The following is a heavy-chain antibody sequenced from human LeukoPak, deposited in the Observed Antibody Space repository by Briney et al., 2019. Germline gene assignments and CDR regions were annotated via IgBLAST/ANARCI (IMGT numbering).Heavy chain of an antibody. V-gene: IGHV4-59*11. Sequence: SSETLSLTCTVSGGSISSHYWSWIRQPPGKGLEWIGYIYYSGSTNYNPSLKSRVPISVDTSKNQFSLKLSSVTAADTAVYYCARMDGSSGWFDPWGQGTLVTVSS. CDR3: ARMDGSSGWFDP. CDR2: IYYSGST. CDR1: GGSISSHY. D-gene: IGHD6-6*01. J-gene: IGHJ5*02.